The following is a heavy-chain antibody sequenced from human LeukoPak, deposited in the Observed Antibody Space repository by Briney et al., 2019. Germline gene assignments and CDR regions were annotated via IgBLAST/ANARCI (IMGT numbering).Heavy chain of an antibody. D-gene: IGHD5-12*01. V-gene: IGHV3-9*03. CDR2: ISWNSGSI. J-gene: IGHJ6*03. CDR1: GFTFDDYA. Sequence: PGRSLRLSCAASGFTFDDYAMHWVRRAPGKGLEWVSGISWNSGSIGYADSVKGRFTISRDNAKNSLYLQMNSLRAEDMALYYCAKDSSGYPYYMDVWGKGTTVTVSS. CDR3: AKDSSGYPYYMDV.